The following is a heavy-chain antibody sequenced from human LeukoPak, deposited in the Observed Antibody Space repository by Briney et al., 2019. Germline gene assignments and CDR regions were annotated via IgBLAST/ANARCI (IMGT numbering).Heavy chain of an antibody. CDR3: ARDPPDSSRWFDP. CDR1: GGSISSGGYY. J-gene: IGHJ5*02. Sequence: PSETLSLTCTVSGGSISSGGYYWSWIRQHPGKGLEWIGYIYYSGSTYYNPSLKSRVTMSVDTSKNQFSLRLSSVTAADTAVYYCARDPPDSSRWFDPWGQGTLVTVSS. CDR2: IYYSGST. V-gene: IGHV4-31*03. D-gene: IGHD6-19*01.